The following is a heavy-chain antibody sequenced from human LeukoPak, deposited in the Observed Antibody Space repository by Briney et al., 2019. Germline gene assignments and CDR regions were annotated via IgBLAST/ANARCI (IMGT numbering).Heavy chain of an antibody. CDR1: GGSISSYY. D-gene: IGHD3-10*01. CDR3: ARDFGDDSGFDY. V-gene: IGHV4-59*01. CDR2: IYYSGST. J-gene: IGHJ4*02. Sequence: SETLSLTCTVSGGSISSYYWSWIRQPPGKGLEWIGYIYYSGSTNYKPSLKSRVTISVDTSKNQFSLKLNSVTAADTAVYYCARDFGDDSGFDYWGQGTLVTVSS.